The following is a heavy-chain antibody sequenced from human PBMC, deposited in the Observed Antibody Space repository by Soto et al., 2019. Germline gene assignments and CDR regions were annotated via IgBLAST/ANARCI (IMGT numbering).Heavy chain of an antibody. J-gene: IGHJ5*02. CDR3: ASLGPEYYGSGSYYRRDWFDP. V-gene: IGHV1-18*01. CDR2: SSAYNGNT. CDR1: GYTFTSYG. Sequence: QVQLVQSGAEVKKPGASVKVSCKASGYTFTSYGISWVRQAPGQGLEWMGWSSAYNGNTNYAQKLQGRVTKTTDTYASTAYMELRSLRSDDTAVYYCASLGPEYYGSGSYYRRDWFDPWGQGTLVTVSS. D-gene: IGHD3-10*01.